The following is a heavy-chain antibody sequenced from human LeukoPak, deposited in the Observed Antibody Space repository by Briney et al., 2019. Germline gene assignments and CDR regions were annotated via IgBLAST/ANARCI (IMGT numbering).Heavy chain of an antibody. CDR1: GFTLSTYS. CDR3: ARYHSVPAALDY. V-gene: IGHV3-48*01. CDR2: ITSGSSSI. D-gene: IGHD2-2*01. J-gene: IGHJ4*02. Sequence: GGSLRLSCAASGFTLSTYSMNWVRQAPGKGLEWVSYITSGSSSIYYADSVKGRFTISRDNAKNSLYLQMNSLRAEDTAVYYCARYHSVPAALDYWGQGTLVTVSS.